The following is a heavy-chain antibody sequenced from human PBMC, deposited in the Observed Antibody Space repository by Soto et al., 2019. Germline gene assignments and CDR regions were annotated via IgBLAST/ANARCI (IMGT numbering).Heavy chain of an antibody. V-gene: IGHV1-18*01. Sequence: ASVKVSCKASGYTFTSYGISWVRQAPGQGLEWMGWISAYNGNTNYAQKLQGRVTMTTDTSTSTAYMELRSLRSDDTAVYYCAGVRAYYCSSTSCYAFDIWGQGTMVTVSS. CDR3: AGVRAYYCSSTSCYAFDI. CDR1: GYTFTSYG. CDR2: ISAYNGNT. D-gene: IGHD2-2*01. J-gene: IGHJ3*02.